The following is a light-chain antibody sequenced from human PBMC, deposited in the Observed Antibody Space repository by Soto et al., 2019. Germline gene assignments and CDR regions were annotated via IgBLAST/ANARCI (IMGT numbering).Light chain of an antibody. CDR1: QSVLNSSSSKNS. J-gene: IGKJ4*01. CDR3: QQYYDAPLT. CDR2: WAS. Sequence: DIVMTQSPDSLAVSLGERATINCKSSQSVLNSSSSKNSLAWYQQKPGQPPNLLIYWASTRKSGVPDRFSGSGSGTDFTLTISSLQAEDVAVYYCQQYYDAPLTFGGGTKVEIK. V-gene: IGKV4-1*01.